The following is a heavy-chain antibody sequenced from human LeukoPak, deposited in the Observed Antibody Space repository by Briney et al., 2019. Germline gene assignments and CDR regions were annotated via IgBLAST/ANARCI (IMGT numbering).Heavy chain of an antibody. V-gene: IGHV4-38-2*01. CDR2: IYTSGST. CDR1: GYSISSGYY. J-gene: IGHJ3*02. D-gene: IGHD6-19*01. Sequence: KPSETLSLTCAVSGYSISSGYYWGWIRQPPGKGLEWIGRIYTSGSTNYNPSLKSRVTISVDKSKNQFSLKLSSVTAADTAVYYCASERHSSGEAFDIWGQGTMVTVSS. CDR3: ASERHSSGEAFDI.